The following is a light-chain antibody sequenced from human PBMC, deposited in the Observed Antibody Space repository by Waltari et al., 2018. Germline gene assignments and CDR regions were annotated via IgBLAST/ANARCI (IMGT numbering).Light chain of an antibody. J-gene: IGKJ3*01. V-gene: IGKV1-33*01. CDR1: QDSSKD. Sequence: QMAKSRAQLSASVGDRVTVTGEASQDSSKDLNWYQQKPGKARKLRIYDASNWETGIPSRFRGSGSGTEYTFTLSRLKPDDMATYYCPRPTNIPSHRIDLEHNTRLAMNPTF. CDR2: DAS. CDR3: PRPTNIPSHRIDLEHNTRLAMNPT.